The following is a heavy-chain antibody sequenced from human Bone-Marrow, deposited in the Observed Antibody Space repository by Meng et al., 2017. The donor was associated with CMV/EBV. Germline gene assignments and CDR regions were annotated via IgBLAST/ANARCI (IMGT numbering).Heavy chain of an antibody. Sequence: ASVKVSCKASGYTFTGYYMHWVRQAPGQGLEWMGWINPNSGGTNYAQKFQGRVTMTRDTSISTAYMELSRLRSDDTAVYYCAREGFLEWLPQYGMDVWGQGTMVTVSS. V-gene: IGHV1-2*02. CDR3: AREGFLEWLPQYGMDV. CDR2: INPNSGGT. CDR1: GYTFTGYY. J-gene: IGHJ6*02. D-gene: IGHD3-3*01.